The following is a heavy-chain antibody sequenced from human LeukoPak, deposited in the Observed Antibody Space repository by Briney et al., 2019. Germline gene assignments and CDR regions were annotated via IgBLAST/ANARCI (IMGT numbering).Heavy chain of an antibody. V-gene: IGHV1-18*01. Sequence: ASVKVSCKASGYTFTSHPITWVRQAPGQGLEWVGWISAFNGNTNYAQTLQGRVTMTIETSTDTAYMELRSLRSDDAAIYFCARGTGAWTAIDYWGQGTLVTVSS. D-gene: IGHD3/OR15-3a*01. CDR2: ISAFNGNT. CDR3: ARGTGAWTAIDY. J-gene: IGHJ4*02. CDR1: GYTFTSHP.